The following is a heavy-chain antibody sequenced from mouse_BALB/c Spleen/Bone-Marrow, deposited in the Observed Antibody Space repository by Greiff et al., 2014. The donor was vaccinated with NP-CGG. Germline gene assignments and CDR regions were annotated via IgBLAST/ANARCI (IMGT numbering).Heavy chain of an antibody. V-gene: IGHV4-1*02. D-gene: IGHD2-3*01. CDR2: INPDSRTI. CDR1: GFDFSGYW. Sequence: VQLKESGGGLVQPGGSLKLSCAASGFDFSGYWMTWVRQAPGKGLEWVGEINPDSRTINYKPSLKEKFIMSRDNAKNTLYLQMSKVGSEDTALYYCARNGYYGWITYWGQGTLVTVSA. CDR3: ARNGYYGWITY. J-gene: IGHJ3*01.